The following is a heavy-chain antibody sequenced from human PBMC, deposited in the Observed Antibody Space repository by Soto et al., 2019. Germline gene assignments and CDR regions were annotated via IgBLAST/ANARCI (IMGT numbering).Heavy chain of an antibody. CDR1: GGSISSGGYY. D-gene: IGHD3-16*02. J-gene: IGHJ5*02. V-gene: IGHV4-31*03. Sequence: ASETLSLTCTASGGSISSGGYYWSWIRQHPGKGLEWIGYIYYSGSTYYNPSLKSRVTISVDTSKNQFSLKLSSVTAADTAVYYCARVSDYVWGSYRYKNWFDPWGQGTLVTVSS. CDR3: ARVSDYVWGSYRYKNWFDP. CDR2: IYYSGST.